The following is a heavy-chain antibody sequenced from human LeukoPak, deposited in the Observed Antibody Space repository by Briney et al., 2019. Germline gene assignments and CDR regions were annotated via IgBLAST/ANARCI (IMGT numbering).Heavy chain of an antibody. CDR2: ISGSGGST. V-gene: IGHV3-23*01. D-gene: IGHD6-19*01. CDR3: AKVPHSGWQSYYFDY. Sequence: GGSLRFSCAASGFTFSSYAMNWVRQAPGKGLEWVSAISGSGGSTYYADPVKGRFTISRDNSKNTLYLQMNSLRAEDTAVYYCAKVPHSGWQSYYFDYWGQGTLVTVSS. J-gene: IGHJ4*02. CDR1: GFTFSSYA.